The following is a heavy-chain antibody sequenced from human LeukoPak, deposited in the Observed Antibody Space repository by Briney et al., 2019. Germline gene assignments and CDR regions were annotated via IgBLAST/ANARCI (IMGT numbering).Heavy chain of an antibody. J-gene: IGHJ3*01. CDR3: AREGSGRTAYNDGLDV. Sequence: GGSLRLSCAASGFTVSSSYMTWVRQAPGKGLEWVPVIRSGGSTVYADSVKGRFTISRDNSKNTLYLQLNSLRAEDTAVYYCAREGSGRTAYNDGLDVWGQGTMVTVSS. D-gene: IGHD3-10*01. CDR1: GFTVSSSY. V-gene: IGHV3-53*01. CDR2: IRSGGST.